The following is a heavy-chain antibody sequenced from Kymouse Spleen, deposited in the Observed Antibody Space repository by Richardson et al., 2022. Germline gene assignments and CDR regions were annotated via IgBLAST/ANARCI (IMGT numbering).Heavy chain of an antibody. V-gene: IGHV4-4*02. Sequence: QVQLQESGPGLVKPSGTLSLTCAVSGGSISSSNWWSWVRQPPGKGLEWIGEIYHSGSTNYNPSLKSRVTISVDKSKNQFSLKLSSVTAADTAVYYCARPVLGFGELLSPPDAFDIWGQGTMVTVSS. CDR1: GGSISSSNW. D-gene: IGHD3-10*01. CDR2: IYHSGST. CDR3: ARPVLGFGELLSPPDAFDI. J-gene: IGHJ3*02.